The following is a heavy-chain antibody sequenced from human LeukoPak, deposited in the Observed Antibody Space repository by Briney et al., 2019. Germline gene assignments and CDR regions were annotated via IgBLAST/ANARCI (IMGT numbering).Heavy chain of an antibody. CDR2: IWYDGSYK. CDR3: ARDKDYYDSSGYHYYYGMDV. D-gene: IGHD3-22*01. CDR1: GLTFSDYG. Sequence: GGSLRLSCAASGLTFSDYGMHWVRQAPGKGLEWVALIWYDGSYKYYADSVKGRFTISRDNSKNTLCLQMNSLRAEDTAVYYCARDKDYYDSSGYHYYYGMDVWGQGTTVTVSS. V-gene: IGHV3-33*01. J-gene: IGHJ6*02.